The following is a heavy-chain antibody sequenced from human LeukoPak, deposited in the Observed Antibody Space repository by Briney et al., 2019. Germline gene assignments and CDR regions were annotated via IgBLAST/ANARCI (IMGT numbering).Heavy chain of an antibody. J-gene: IGHJ4*02. CDR1: GFTFSSYG. D-gene: IGHD3-3*01. CDR3: AKHPTRSYDFWSGYFIL. V-gene: IGHV3-30*02. CDR2: IRYDGSNK. Sequence: GSLRLSCAASGFTFSSYGMHWVRQAPGKGLEWVAFIRYDGSNKYYADSVKGRLTISRDNLKNTLYLQINILRAEDTAVYYCAKHPTRSYDFWSGYFILWGQGTLVAVSS.